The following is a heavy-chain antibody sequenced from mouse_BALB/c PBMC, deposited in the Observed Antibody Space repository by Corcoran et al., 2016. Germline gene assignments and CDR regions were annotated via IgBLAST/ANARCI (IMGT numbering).Heavy chain of an antibody. V-gene: IGHV1S34*01. J-gene: IGHJ4*01. D-gene: IGHD2-4*01. CDR1: GYSFTGYY. CDR3: ARVGDYDVYYPMDY. Sequence: LLKPGTSVKISCKASGYSFTGYYIHWVKQSHGKSLEWIGYISCYNGVINYNQSFKGKATFTVDTSSSTAYMQFNSLTSEDSAVYFCARVGDYDVYYPMDYWGQGTSVTVSS. CDR2: ISCYNGVI.